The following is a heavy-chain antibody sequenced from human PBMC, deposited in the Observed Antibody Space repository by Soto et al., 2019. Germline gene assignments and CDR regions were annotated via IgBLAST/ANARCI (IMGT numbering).Heavy chain of an antibody. Sequence: PSETLSLTCTVSGGSISSGGYYWSWIRQHPGKGLEWIGYIYYSGSTYYNPSLKSRVTISVDPSKNQFSLKLSSVTAADTAVYYCARAGRGYDILTGYYNVDNWFDPWGQGTLVTVSS. CDR1: GGSISSGGYY. CDR2: IYYSGST. CDR3: ARAGRGYDILTGYYNVDNWFDP. J-gene: IGHJ5*02. D-gene: IGHD3-9*01. V-gene: IGHV4-31*03.